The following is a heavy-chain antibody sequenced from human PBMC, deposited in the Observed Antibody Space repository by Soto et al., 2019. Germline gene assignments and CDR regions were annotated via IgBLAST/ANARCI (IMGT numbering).Heavy chain of an antibody. J-gene: IGHJ6*03. Sequence: SETLSLTCAVYGGSFSGYYWSWIRQPPGKGLEWIGEINHSGSTNYNPSLKSRVTISVDTSKNQFSLKLSSVTAADTAVYYCARRIAEYYDFWSGYSQYYMDVWGKGTTVTVSS. CDR3: ARRIAEYYDFWSGYSQYYMDV. V-gene: IGHV4-34*01. D-gene: IGHD3-3*01. CDR1: GGSFSGYY. CDR2: INHSGST.